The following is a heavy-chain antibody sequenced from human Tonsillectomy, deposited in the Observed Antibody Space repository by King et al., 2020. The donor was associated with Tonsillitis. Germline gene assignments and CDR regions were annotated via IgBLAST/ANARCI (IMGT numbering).Heavy chain of an antibody. CDR3: ERGTDAPGRDY. J-gene: IGHJ4*02. D-gene: IGHD2-2*01. CDR2: IRRDAREK. V-gene: IGHV3-7*01. Sequence: VQLVESGGGLVQPGGSLRLSCAASGFSFSTYWMNWVRQAPGKGLEWVANIRRDAREKYYVDSVKGRFTISRDNAKNSLYLQMNSLRAEDTAIYYCERGTDAPGRDYWGQGTLVTVSS. CDR1: GFSFSTYW.